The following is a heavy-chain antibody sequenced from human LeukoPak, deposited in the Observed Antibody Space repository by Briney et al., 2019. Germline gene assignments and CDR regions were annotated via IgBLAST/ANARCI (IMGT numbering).Heavy chain of an antibody. V-gene: IGHV3-21*01. CDR3: ARDLRIAAAGIYY. CDR2: ISSSSSYI. J-gene: IGHJ4*02. D-gene: IGHD6-13*01. CDR1: GFTFSSYS. Sequence: GGSLRLSCAASGFTFSSYSMKWVRQAPGKGLEWVSSISSSSSYIYYADSVKGRFTISRDNAKNSLYLQMNSLRAEDTAVYYCARDLRIAAAGIYYWGQGTLVTVSS.